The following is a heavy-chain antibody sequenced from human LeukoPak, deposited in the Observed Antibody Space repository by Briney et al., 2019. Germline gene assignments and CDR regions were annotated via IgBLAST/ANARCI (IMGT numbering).Heavy chain of an antibody. J-gene: IGHJ6*03. CDR2: INHSGST. D-gene: IGHD3-22*01. CDR3: ARRALYYDSSGYQSYYYYYYMDV. Sequence: SETPSLTCAVYGGSFSGYYWSWIRQPPGKGLEWIGEINHSGSTNYNPSLKSRVTISVDTSKNQFSLKLSSVTAAGTAVYYCARRALYYDSSGYQSYYYYYYMDVWGKGTTVTISS. CDR1: GGSFSGYY. V-gene: IGHV4-34*01.